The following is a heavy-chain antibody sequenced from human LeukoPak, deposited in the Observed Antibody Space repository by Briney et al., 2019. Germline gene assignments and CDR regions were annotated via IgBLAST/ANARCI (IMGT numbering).Heavy chain of an antibody. V-gene: IGHV3-30*04. D-gene: IGHD4-17*01. CDR3: AKDSGPYGDYPS. CDR1: GFTFSSYA. Sequence: GGSLRLSCAASGFTFSSYAMHWVRQAPGKGLEWVAVISYDGSNKYYADSVKGRFTISRDNSKNTLYLQMNSLRAEDTAVYYCAKDSGPYGDYPSWGQGTLVTVSS. J-gene: IGHJ4*02. CDR2: ISYDGSNK.